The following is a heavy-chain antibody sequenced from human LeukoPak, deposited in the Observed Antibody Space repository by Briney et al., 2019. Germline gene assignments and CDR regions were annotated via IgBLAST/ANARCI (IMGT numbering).Heavy chain of an antibody. Sequence: GGSLRLSCAASGFTFSSYGMHWVRQAPGKGLEWVAVIWYGGSNKYYADSVKGRFTISRDNSKNTLYLQMNSLRAEDTAVYYCAKIGIAAAGTYYYYYMDVWGKGTTVTVSS. J-gene: IGHJ6*03. CDR2: IWYGGSNK. CDR3: AKIGIAAAGTYYYYYMDV. D-gene: IGHD6-13*01. V-gene: IGHV3-30*02. CDR1: GFTFSSYG.